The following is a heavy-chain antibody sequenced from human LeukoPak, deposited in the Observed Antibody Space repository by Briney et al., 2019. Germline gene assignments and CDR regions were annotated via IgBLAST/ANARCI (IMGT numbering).Heavy chain of an antibody. V-gene: IGHV3-23*01. Sequence: PGGSLRLSCAASGFTFSSYAMSWVRQAPRKGLEWVSVISGGGSSTYYADSVKGRFTISRDNSKNTLCLQMNSLRAEDTAVYYCAKGGAAARLSDYWGQGTLVTVSS. CDR2: ISGGGSST. CDR3: AKGGAAARLSDY. CDR1: GFTFSSYA. D-gene: IGHD5-12*01. J-gene: IGHJ4*02.